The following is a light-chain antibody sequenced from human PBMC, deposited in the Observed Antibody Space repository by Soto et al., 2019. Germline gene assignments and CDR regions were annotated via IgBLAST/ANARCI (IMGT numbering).Light chain of an antibody. J-gene: IGKJ2*01. CDR2: DAS. CDR1: QGISSA. Sequence: AIQLTQSPSSLSASVGDRVTITCRARQGISSALAWYQQKPGKAPKILIYDASSLESGVQSRFSGSGSGTDFTLTISSLQREDCATYYCQQFNSYPPYTFGKGTKLEIK. CDR3: QQFNSYPPYT. V-gene: IGKV1-13*02.